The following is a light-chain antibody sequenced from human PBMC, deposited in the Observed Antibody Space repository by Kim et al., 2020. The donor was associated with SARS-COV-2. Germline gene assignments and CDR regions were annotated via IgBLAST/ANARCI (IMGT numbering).Light chain of an antibody. V-gene: IGKV1-9*01. Sequence: ASVGDTLTITCRASHGINSNLALYQQRPGKAPNLLIYSAFTLHSGVPSRFSGSGSGTDFTLTITSLQPEDFATYHCQQHHSFPLTFGGGTKVDIK. CDR1: HGINSN. CDR3: QQHHSFPLT. J-gene: IGKJ4*01. CDR2: SAF.